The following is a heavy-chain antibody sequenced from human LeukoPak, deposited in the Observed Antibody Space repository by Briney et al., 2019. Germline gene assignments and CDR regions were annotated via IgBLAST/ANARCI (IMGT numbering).Heavy chain of an antibody. V-gene: IGHV4-59*01. CDR2: IYYNGRT. Sequence: SETLSLTCAVSGGSISSYYWRWIRQSPGRGLEYIGHIYYNGRTDYNPSLKSRVTISVGTSRNQFSLKLNSVTAADTAVYFCARWYCSRGTCYYLDYWGQGTLATVSS. CDR1: GGSISSYY. D-gene: IGHD2-2*01. J-gene: IGHJ4*02. CDR3: ARWYCSRGTCYYLDY.